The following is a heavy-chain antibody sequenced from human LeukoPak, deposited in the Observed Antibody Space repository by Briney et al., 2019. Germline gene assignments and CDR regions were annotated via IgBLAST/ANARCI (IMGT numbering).Heavy chain of an antibody. V-gene: IGHV4-39*07. J-gene: IGHJ4*02. CDR2: IYYSGST. CDR1: GGSISSSYYY. CDR3: ARALRDPNFDY. Sequence: SETLSLTCTVSGGSISSSYYYWGWIRQPPGKGLEWIGIIYYSGSTHYNPSLKSRVTISVDTSKKQFSLKLSSVTAADTAVYYCARALRDPNFDYWGQGTLVTVSS.